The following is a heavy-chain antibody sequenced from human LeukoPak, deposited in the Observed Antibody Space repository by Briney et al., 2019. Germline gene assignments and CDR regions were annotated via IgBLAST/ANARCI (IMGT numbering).Heavy chain of an antibody. D-gene: IGHD1-26*01. CDR3: ATGSIVGATIDY. CDR1: GYTFTGYY. CDR2: INPNSGGT. V-gene: IGHV1-2*02. J-gene: IGHJ4*02. Sequence: ASVKVSCKASGYTFTGYYMHWVRQAPGQGLEWMGWINPNSGGTNYAQKFQGRVTMTRDTSISTAYMELCRLRSDDTAVYYCATGSIVGATIDYWGQGTLVTVSS.